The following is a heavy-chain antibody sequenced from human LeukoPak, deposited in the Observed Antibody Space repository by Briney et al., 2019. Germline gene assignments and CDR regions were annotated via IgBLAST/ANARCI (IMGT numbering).Heavy chain of an antibody. D-gene: IGHD5-18*01. CDR2: INAGNGNT. J-gene: IGHJ4*02. CDR3: ARPINRGYSYGPGDY. Sequence: ASVKVSCKASGYTFTSYAMHWVRQAPGQRLEWMGWINAGNGNTKYSQKFQGRVTITRDTSASTAYMELSSLRSEDTAVYYCARPINRGYSYGPGDYWGQGTLVTVSS. CDR1: GYTFTSYA. V-gene: IGHV1-3*01.